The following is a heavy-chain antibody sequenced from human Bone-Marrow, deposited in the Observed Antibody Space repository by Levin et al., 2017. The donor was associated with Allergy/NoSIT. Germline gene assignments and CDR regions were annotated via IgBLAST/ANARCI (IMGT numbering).Heavy chain of an antibody. CDR1: GFTFSDHY. Sequence: GGSLRLSCAASGFTFSDHYMDWVRQAPGKGLEWVGRVRKKPNSYTTEYAASVKGRFTISRDDSKNSLYLQMNSLKSEDTAVYYCSRSISVAGLYYFDYWGQGTLVTVSS. CDR3: SRSISVAGLYYFDY. D-gene: IGHD6-19*01. CDR2: VRKKPNSYTT. J-gene: IGHJ4*02. V-gene: IGHV3-72*01.